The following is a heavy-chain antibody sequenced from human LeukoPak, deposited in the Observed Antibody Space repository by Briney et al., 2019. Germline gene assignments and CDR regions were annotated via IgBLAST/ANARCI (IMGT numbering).Heavy chain of an antibody. CDR1: GFTFTNNA. CDR2: NSNSATTI. J-gene: IGHJ4*02. V-gene: IGHV3-48*01. Sequence: GGSLRLSCAASGFTFTNNAMNWVRQAPGKGLEWVSYNSNSATTIYYADSVKGRFTISRDNAKNTLYLQMSSLRAEDTAVYYCARDRDWVFDYWGQGTLVTVSS. CDR3: ARDRDWVFDY. D-gene: IGHD2-21*02.